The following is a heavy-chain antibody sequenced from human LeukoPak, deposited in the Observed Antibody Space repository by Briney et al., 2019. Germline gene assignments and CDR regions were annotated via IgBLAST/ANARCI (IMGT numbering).Heavy chain of an antibody. D-gene: IGHD1-26*01. V-gene: IGHV3-23*01. CDR3: AKDWSCDY. J-gene: IGHJ4*02. Sequence: PGGSLRLSCAASGFTFSSYGMHWVRQAPGKGLEWISAISGSGDKVHYADSVKGRFTISRDNSKNTLYLQMNSLRVEDTAIYYCAKDWSCDYWGQGTLITVSS. CDR1: GFTFSSYG. CDR2: ISGSGDKV.